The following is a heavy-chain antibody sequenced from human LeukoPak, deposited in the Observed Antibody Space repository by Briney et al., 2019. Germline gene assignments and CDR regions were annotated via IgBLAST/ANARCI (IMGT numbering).Heavy chain of an antibody. CDR1: GGSIISTTYY. CDR2: IYYSGST. V-gene: IGHV4-39*07. D-gene: IGHD3-3*01. CDR3: AKGDYDFWGGYYKGGNWFDP. Sequence: SETLSLTCTVSGGSIISTTYYWGWIRQPPGEGLEWIGSIYYSGSTYYNPYLKSRVTISVDTSKNQFSLKLSSVTAADTAVYYCAKGDYDFWGGYYKGGNWFDPWCQGTLVTVSS. J-gene: IGHJ5*02.